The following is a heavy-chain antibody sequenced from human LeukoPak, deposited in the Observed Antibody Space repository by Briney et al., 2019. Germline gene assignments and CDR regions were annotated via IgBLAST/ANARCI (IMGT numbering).Heavy chain of an antibody. CDR3: ASFSGCSSTSCYFWSYYYYGMDV. V-gene: IGHV3-21*01. CDR2: ISSSGGYI. J-gene: IGHJ6*02. CDR1: GFSINSYS. D-gene: IGHD2-2*01. Sequence: PGGSLRLSCAASGFSINSYSMTWVRQAPGKGLEWVSTISSSGGYIYYADSVKGRFTISRDNAKNSLYLQMSSLRAEDTAVYYCASFSGCSSTSCYFWSYYYYGMDVWGQGTTVTVSS.